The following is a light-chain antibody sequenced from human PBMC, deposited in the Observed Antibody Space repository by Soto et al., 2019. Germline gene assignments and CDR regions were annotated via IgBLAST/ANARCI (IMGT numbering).Light chain of an antibody. CDR2: GAS. J-gene: IGKJ1*01. Sequence: EIVMTQSPATPSVSPGERATLSCRASQSVSSNLAWYQQKPGQAPRLIIYGASTRATGIPARFSVSGSGTEVTLTISSLQSEDFAVYYCQQYNNWPWTFGQGTKVEIK. CDR3: QQYNNWPWT. V-gene: IGKV3-15*01. CDR1: QSVSSN.